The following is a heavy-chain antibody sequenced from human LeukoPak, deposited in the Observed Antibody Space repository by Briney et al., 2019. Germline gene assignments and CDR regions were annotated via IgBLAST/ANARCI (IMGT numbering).Heavy chain of an antibody. D-gene: IGHD3-10*01. CDR3: ARGRFGELSEIDY. CDR2: TIPIFGTA. J-gene: IGHJ4*02. Sequence: GASVKVSCKASGGTFSSYAISWVRQAPGQGLEWMGGTIPIFGTANYAQKFQGRVTITADESTSTAYMELSSLRSEDTAVYYCARGRFGELSEIDYWGQGTLVTVSS. V-gene: IGHV1-69*13. CDR1: GGTFSSYA.